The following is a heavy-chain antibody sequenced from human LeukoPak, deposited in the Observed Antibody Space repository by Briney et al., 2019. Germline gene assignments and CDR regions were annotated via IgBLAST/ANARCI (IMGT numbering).Heavy chain of an antibody. Sequence: GGSLRLSCAASGFTFSSYDMSWVRQAPGKGLEWVSASGGDGGSTYADSVKGRFTISRDNSKNTLYLQMNSLRAEDTAVYYCARGKVVTGIDYWGQGTLATVSS. CDR1: GFTFSSYD. D-gene: IGHD2-21*02. V-gene: IGHV3-23*01. J-gene: IGHJ4*02. CDR2: SGGDGGST. CDR3: ARGKVVTGIDY.